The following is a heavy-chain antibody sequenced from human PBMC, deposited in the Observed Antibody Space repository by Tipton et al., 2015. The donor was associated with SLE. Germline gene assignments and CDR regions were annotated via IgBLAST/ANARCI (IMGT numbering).Heavy chain of an antibody. D-gene: IGHD1-26*01. CDR3: ARERGAGAHYYYYMDV. V-gene: IGHV4-39*07. J-gene: IGHJ6*03. Sequence: LRLSCTVSGGSISSSSYYWAWIRQPPGKGLEWIGHFYYTGTTHYNPSLRSRVTISIHTSKTQFSLSLSSVTAADTAVYYCARERGAGAHYYYYMDVWGKGTTVTVSS. CDR1: GGSISSSSYY. CDR2: FYYTGTT.